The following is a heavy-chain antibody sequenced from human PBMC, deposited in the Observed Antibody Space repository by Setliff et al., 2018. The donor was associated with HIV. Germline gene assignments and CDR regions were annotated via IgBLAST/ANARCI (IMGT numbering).Heavy chain of an antibody. D-gene: IGHD5-12*01. CDR2: IYTSGST. CDR1: GGSISSGSYY. V-gene: IGHV4-61*02. CDR3: ARGRSGYDWGGFDY. J-gene: IGHJ4*02. Sequence: SETLSLTCTVSGGSISSGSYYWSWIRQPAGKELEWIGRIYTSGSTNYNPSLKSRVTISVDTSKNQFSLKLNSVTAADTAVYYCARGRSGYDWGGFDYWGQGMLVTVSS.